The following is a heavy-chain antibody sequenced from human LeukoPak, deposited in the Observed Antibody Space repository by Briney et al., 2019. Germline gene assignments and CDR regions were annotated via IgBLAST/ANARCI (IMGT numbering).Heavy chain of an antibody. Sequence: GRSLRLSCAASGFTLSGYTIHWVRRAPGQGLEWVSVIYSGGSTYYADSVKGRFTISRDNSKNPVYLQMNSLRGEDTAVYYCARGLTSGGPTYWGQGTLVTVSS. CDR3: ARGLTSGGPTY. CDR1: GFTLSGYT. D-gene: IGHD3-10*01. CDR2: IYSGGST. J-gene: IGHJ4*02. V-gene: IGHV3-66*01.